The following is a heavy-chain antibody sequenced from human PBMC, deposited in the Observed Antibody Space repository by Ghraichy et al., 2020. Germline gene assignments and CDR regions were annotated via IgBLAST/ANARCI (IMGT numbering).Heavy chain of an antibody. V-gene: IGHV3-23*01. CDR2: IEGGSVDS. J-gene: IGHJ5*02. CDR3: APDGVSADGLWNYIDP. Sequence: GESLNISCTASGFPLSNYAMSWVRQTPGKGLEWVSSIEGGSVDSYYTDSVKGRFIISRDDPGNTLYLQMNSLRDEDTAVYYCAPDGVSADGLWNYIDPWGQGTLVTVSS. D-gene: IGHD1-7*01. CDR1: GFPLSNYA.